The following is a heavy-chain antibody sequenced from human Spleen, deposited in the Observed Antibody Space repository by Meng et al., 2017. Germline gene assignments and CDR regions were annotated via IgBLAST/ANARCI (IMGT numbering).Heavy chain of an antibody. CDR1: GFTFDDYA. J-gene: IGHJ4*02. CDR3: AKDFMTPLSSYSNFEY. CDR2: ISWNGDSM. Sequence: SLKISCAASGFTFDDYAMHWVRQTPGKGLEWVSGISWNGDSMGYADSVKGRFTISRDNAKNSLYLQMISLKTEDTALYYCAKDFMTPLSSYSNFEYWGQGTLVTVSS. V-gene: IGHV3-9*01. D-gene: IGHD3-10*01.